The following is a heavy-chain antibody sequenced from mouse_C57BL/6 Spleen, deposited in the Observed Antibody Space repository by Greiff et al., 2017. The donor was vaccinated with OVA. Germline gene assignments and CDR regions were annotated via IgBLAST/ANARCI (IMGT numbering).Heavy chain of an antibody. CDR2: INPNNGGT. V-gene: IGHV1-26*01. Sequence: EVQLQQSGPELVKPGASVKISCKASGYTFTDYYMNWVKQSHGKSLEWIGDINPNNGGTSYNQKFKGKATLTVDKSSSTAYMELRSLTSEDSAVYYCARKAGSNYEGVWFAYWGQGTLVTVSA. CDR3: ARKAGSNYEGVWFAY. CDR1: GYTFTDYY. J-gene: IGHJ3*01. D-gene: IGHD2-5*01.